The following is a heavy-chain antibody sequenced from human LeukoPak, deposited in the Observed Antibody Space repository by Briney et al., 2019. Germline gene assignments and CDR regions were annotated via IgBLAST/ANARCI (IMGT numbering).Heavy chain of an antibody. CDR1: GFAFGSEA. V-gene: IGHV4-34*01. J-gene: IGHJ6*03. D-gene: IGHD1-20*01. Sequence: GSLRLSCAVSGFAFGSEAMSWIRQPPGKGLEWIGEISHSGSTRYSPSLKSRVTVSVDTSNNQFFLNLTSVTAADTAVYYCARQDKDIWNYYNMDVWGKGTTVTVSS. CDR2: ISHSGST. CDR3: ARQDKDIWNYYNMDV.